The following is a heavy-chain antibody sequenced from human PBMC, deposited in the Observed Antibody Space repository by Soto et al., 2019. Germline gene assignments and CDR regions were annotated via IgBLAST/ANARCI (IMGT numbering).Heavy chain of an antibody. CDR2: IYHSGST. CDR1: GGAISNSNW. CDR3: AHRPIVGAAI. J-gene: IGHJ4*02. Sequence: QVQLQESGPGLVKPSGTLSLTCGVFGGAISNSNWWTWVRQPPGKGLEWIGEIYHSGSTNYTSSLMSRVTISLDKPNNQFSLKLSYVTAADTAVYYCAHRPIVGAAIWGQGTLVTVSS. D-gene: IGHD1-26*01. V-gene: IGHV4-4*02.